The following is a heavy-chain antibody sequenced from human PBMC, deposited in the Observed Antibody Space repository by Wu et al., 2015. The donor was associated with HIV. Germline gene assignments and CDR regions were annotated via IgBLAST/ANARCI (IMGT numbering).Heavy chain of an antibody. Sequence: QVQLVQSGGEVKKPGASVKVSCKASGYIFTSYGISWVRQAPGQGLEWMGWISPYNGNTNYAQKLQGRVTMTTDTSTSTAYMELRSLRSDDTAVYYCARDLTKDYYDSSGYCDYWGQGTLVTVSS. CDR2: ISPYNGNT. D-gene: IGHD3-22*01. CDR3: ARDLTKDYYDSSGYCDY. V-gene: IGHV1-18*01. CDR1: GYIFTSYG. J-gene: IGHJ4*02.